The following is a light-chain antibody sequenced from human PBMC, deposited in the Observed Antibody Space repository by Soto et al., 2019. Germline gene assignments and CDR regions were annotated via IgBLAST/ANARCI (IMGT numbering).Light chain of an antibody. Sequence: SYELTQPPSLSVAPGQTARITCGGDNIGSKSVHWYQQKPGQAPVLVVYNDRDRPSGVPERFSGSNSGNTATLTISRVEAGDEADYYCQRWVSSSHNFYAFGTGTKVTVL. J-gene: IGLJ1*01. CDR2: NDR. CDR1: NIGSKS. CDR3: QRWVSSSHNFYA. V-gene: IGLV3-21*02.